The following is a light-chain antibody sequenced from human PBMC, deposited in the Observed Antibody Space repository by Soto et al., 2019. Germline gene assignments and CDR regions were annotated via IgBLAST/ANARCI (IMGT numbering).Light chain of an antibody. J-gene: IGLJ1*01. CDR2: EVS. CDR1: SSDIGGYNY. CDR3: SSYRTSSPYV. Sequence: QSALTQPPSASGSPGQSVTISCTGTSSDIGGYNYVSWYQQHPGKAPKLIIYEVSNRPSGVSNRFSGSKSGNTASLTISGLQAEDEADYYCSSYRTSSPYVFGTGTKVTVL. V-gene: IGLV2-14*01.